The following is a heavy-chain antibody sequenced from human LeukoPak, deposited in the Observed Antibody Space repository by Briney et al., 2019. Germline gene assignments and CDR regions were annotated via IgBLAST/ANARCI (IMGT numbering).Heavy chain of an antibody. J-gene: IGHJ4*02. D-gene: IGHD6-13*01. Sequence: ASVKVSCKASRYIFTSYYIHWVRQAPGQGLEWMGWINPNNGGTKYAQKFQGRVTMTSDTSISTAYTELSRLRSDDTALYYCVRDRGSSWFADYWGQGTLVTVSS. CDR3: VRDRGSSWFADY. CDR1: RYIFTSYY. V-gene: IGHV1-2*02. CDR2: INPNNGGT.